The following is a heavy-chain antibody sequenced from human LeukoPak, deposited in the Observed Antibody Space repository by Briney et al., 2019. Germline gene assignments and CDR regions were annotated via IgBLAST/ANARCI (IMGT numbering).Heavy chain of an antibody. D-gene: IGHD3-3*01. CDR1: GFTFSSYA. CDR2: ISGSGGST. V-gene: IGHV3-23*01. J-gene: IGHJ5*02. Sequence: PGGSLRLSCAASGFTFSSYAMSWVRQTPGKGLEWDSAISGSGGSTYYADSVKGRFTISRDNSKNTLYLQMNSLRAEDTAVYYCAKLYYDFWSGMPWFDPWGQGTLVTVSS. CDR3: AKLYYDFWSGMPWFDP.